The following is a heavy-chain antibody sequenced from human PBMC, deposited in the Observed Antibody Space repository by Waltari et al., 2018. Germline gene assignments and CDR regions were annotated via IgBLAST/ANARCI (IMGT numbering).Heavy chain of an antibody. D-gene: IGHD5-12*01. J-gene: IGHJ4*02. V-gene: IGHV1-2*02. CDR1: VYMFTEFY. CDR3: AREGDGYRYLDY. CDR2: VNHGSGDT. Sequence: QGQLVQPGAEVKEPGASVKVSCKTSVYMFTEFYIHWVRQAPGQGLEWIGWVNHGSGDTQCGQRFQGRVSMTRDTSTSTAYMELSSLRPDDTAMYYCAREGDGYRYLDYWGQGTLVTVSS.